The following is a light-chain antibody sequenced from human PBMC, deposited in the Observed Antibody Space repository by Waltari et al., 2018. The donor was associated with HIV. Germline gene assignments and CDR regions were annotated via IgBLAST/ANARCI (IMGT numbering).Light chain of an antibody. CDR1: DKNVGHEG. V-gene: IGLV10-54*01. J-gene: IGLJ3*02. CDR2: RGG. CDR3: SAWDSSLSEWV. Sequence: AGLTQPSSVSKGLGQNVTLTCTGYDKNVGHEGAGWLLRHEGHPPEVLSYRGGARPAGISQKYSASRSGNTASLTITGLRVDDEAVYYCSAWDSSLSEWVFGGGTKLTVL.